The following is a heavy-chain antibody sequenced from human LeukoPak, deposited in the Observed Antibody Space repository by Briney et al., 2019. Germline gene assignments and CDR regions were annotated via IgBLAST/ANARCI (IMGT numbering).Heavy chain of an antibody. J-gene: IGHJ4*02. Sequence: GGSLRLSCAASGFTVSSNYMSWVRQAPGKGLEWVSVTYSGGSTYYADSVKGRFTISRDNSKNTLYLQMNSLRAEDTAVYYCARDPSPYYYDSSGYSDWGQGTLVTVSS. CDR3: ARDPSPYYYDSSGYSD. V-gene: IGHV3-53*01. D-gene: IGHD3-22*01. CDR2: TYSGGST. CDR1: GFTVSSNY.